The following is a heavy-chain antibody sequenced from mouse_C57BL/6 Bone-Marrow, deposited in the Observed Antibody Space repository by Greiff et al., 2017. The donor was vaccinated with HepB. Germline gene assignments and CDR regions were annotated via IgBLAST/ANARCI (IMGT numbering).Heavy chain of an antibody. Sequence: VQLKESGGDLVKPGGSLKLSCAASGFTFSSYGMSWVRQTPDKRLEWVATISSGGSYTYYPDSVKGRFTISRDNAKNTLYLQMSSLKSEDTAMYYCARLTEGFAYWGQGTLVTVSA. V-gene: IGHV5-6*01. CDR1: GFTFSSYG. CDR3: ARLTEGFAY. CDR2: ISSGGSYT. D-gene: IGHD4-1*01. J-gene: IGHJ3*01.